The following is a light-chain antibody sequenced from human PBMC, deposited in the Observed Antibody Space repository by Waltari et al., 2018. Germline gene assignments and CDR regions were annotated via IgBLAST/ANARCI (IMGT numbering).Light chain of an antibody. V-gene: IGLV2-23*02. CDR1: SSDVGSYNL. CDR2: EVS. CDR3: CSYAGSSTL. J-gene: IGLJ3*02. Sequence: QSALTQPASVSGSPGQSITISCTGTSSDVGSYNLVPWYQQHPGKAPKLMIYEVSKRPSGVSNRVSGSKSGNTASLTISGLQAEDEADYYCCSYAGSSTLFGGGTKLTVL.